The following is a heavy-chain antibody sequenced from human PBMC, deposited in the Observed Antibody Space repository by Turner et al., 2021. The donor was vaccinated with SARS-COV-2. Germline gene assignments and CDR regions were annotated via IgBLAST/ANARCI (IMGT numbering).Heavy chain of an antibody. V-gene: IGHV3-23*01. D-gene: IGHD4-17*01. CDR2: ISAGGGST. CDR3: AKVPPYGDYVDY. Sequence: EVQLLVFGGGLVQSGGFLRPSCAASGFTFSSFAMSWVRQAPGKGLEWVSSISAGGGSTYYADSVKGRFTISRDKSKNTLYLQMNSLRAEDTAVYYCAKVPPYGDYVDYWGQGTLVTVSS. J-gene: IGHJ4*02. CDR1: GFTFSSFA.